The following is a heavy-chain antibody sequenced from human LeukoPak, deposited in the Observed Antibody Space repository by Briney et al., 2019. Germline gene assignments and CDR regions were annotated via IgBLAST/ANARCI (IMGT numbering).Heavy chain of an antibody. J-gene: IGHJ4*02. V-gene: IGHV4-59*01. CDR1: GGSMSSYY. CDR3: AGIVAALGGADYFDY. D-gene: IGHD2-15*01. Sequence: PSETLSLTCTVSGGSMSSYYWSWIRQPPGKGLEWIGYVYFSGSTNYNPSLRSRVTISVDTSKNHFSLKLTSVTAADKAVYYCAGIVAALGGADYFDYWGQGALVTVSS. CDR2: VYFSGST.